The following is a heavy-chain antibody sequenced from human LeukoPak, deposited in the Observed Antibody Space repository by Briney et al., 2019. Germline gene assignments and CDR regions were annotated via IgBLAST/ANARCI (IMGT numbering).Heavy chain of an antibody. J-gene: IGHJ5*02. CDR3: ARDPATKGSSSWYVLGWFVP. V-gene: IGHV1-2*02. CDR2: FNPNSGGT. Sequence: GASVNVSFKSSVYTFTGYYMHWVRQAPGQGLEWMGWFNPNSGGTNYLQKFQERGIRTRDTSISTAYMELSRLRSADTAVYYCARDPATKGSSSWYVLGWFVPWGQGTLVSVSS. CDR1: VYTFTGYY. D-gene: IGHD6-13*01.